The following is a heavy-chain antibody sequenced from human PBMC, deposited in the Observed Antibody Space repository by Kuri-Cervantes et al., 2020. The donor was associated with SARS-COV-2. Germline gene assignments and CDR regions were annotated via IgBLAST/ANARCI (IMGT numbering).Heavy chain of an antibody. D-gene: IGHD1-26*01. CDR2: ISYDGSNK. Sequence: SCKASGGTFSSYAMHWVRQAPGKGLEWVAVISYDGSNKYYADSVKGRFTISRDNSKNTLYLQMNSLRAEDTAVYYCASVEPNSGSYYPGYWGQGTLVTVSS. V-gene: IGHV3-30-3*01. CDR1: GGTFSSYA. CDR3: ASVEPNSGSYYPGY. J-gene: IGHJ4*02.